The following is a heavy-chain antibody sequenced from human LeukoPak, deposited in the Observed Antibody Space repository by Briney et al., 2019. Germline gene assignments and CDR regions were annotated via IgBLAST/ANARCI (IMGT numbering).Heavy chain of an antibody. CDR2: IIPIFGTA. CDR1: GGTFSSYA. CDR3: TRAQGAYCGGDCYWSPDDAFDI. D-gene: IGHD2-21*02. V-gene: IGHV1-69*13. Sequence: SVKVSCKASGGTFSSYAISWVRQAPGQGLEWMGGIIPIFGTANYAQKFQGRVTITADESTSTAYMELSSLRSEDTAVYYCTRAQGAYCGGDCYWSPDDAFDIWGQGTMVTVSS. J-gene: IGHJ3*02.